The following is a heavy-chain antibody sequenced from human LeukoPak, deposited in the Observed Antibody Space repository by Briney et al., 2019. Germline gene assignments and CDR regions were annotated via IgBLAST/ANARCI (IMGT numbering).Heavy chain of an antibody. CDR1: GDSINSGDYY. V-gene: IGHV4-30-4*08. CDR3: ARRRYYDSSGYLE. D-gene: IGHD3-22*01. J-gene: IGHJ1*01. CDR2: IYYSGRT. Sequence: SETLSLTCSVSGDSINSGDYYWSWIRQPPGKGLEWIGYIYYSGRTYYSPSLKSRVTLSVDMSNNQFSLTLSSVTAADTALYFCARRRYYDSSGYLEWGQGTLVTVSS.